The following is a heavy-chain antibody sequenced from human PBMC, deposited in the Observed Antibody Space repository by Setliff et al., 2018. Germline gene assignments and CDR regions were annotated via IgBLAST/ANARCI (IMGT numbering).Heavy chain of an antibody. J-gene: IGHJ5*02. CDR2: IYTSWST. CDR3: ARDRGGTNPWFDP. CDR1: DDSISSRHYY. Sequence: TLSLTCTVSDDSISSRHYYWSWIRQPAGKGLEWLGQIYTSWSTNYNPSLKSRVTISLDTSNNQFSLSLSSVTAADTAVYYCARDRGGTNPWFDPWGQGTLVTVSS. D-gene: IGHD3-10*01. V-gene: IGHV4-61*09.